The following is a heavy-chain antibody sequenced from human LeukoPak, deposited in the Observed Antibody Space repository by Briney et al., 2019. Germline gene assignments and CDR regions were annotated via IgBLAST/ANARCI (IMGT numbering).Heavy chain of an antibody. Sequence: PGGSLRLSCAASRLTFSSYEMNWVRQAPGKGLEWVSYISGSGSTIYYADSVKGRFTISRDNAKNTLYVQMNSLRVEDTAVYYCVREGPGDSFDCWGQGTLVTVSS. CDR1: RLTFSSYE. J-gene: IGHJ4*02. CDR2: ISGSGSTI. CDR3: VREGPGDSFDC. V-gene: IGHV3-48*03.